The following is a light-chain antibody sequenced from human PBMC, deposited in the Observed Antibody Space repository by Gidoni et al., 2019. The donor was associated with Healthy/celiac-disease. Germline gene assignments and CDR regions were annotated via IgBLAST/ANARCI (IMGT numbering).Light chain of an antibody. CDR1: QSIRSW. Sequence: DIQMTQSPSTLSASVVDRVTITCRASQSIRSWLAWYQQKPGKAPQLLIYKASSVESGVPSRFSGSGSGTEFTLTISSRQPDDFATYYCQQYKSYPALTFXGXTKVEIK. CDR2: KAS. CDR3: QQYKSYPALT. J-gene: IGKJ4*01. V-gene: IGKV1-5*03.